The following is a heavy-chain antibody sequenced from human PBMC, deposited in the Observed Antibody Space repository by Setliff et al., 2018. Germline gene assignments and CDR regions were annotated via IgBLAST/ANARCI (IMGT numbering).Heavy chain of an antibody. CDR3: ARGKTFFGAFIRAFDI. V-gene: IGHV4-4*02. CDR2: IYHSGST. Sequence: ETLSLTCAVSGGSISSSNWWSWVRQPPGKGLEWIGEIYHSGSTNYNPSLKSRVTISIDTSKNQFSLKLSSVTAADTAVYHCARGKTFFGAFIRAFDIWGQGRMVTVSS. CDR1: GGSISSSNW. D-gene: IGHD3-3*01. J-gene: IGHJ3*02.